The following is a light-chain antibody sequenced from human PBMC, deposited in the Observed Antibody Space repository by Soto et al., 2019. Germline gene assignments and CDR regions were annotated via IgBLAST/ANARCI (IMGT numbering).Light chain of an antibody. CDR3: HQYYSSPLT. CDR2: GAS. CDR1: QSLSSNY. V-gene: IGKV3-20*01. Sequence: EIVLTQSPGTLSLSPGQRATLSCRASQSLSSNYLAWYQQKPGLAPRLLIYGASSRATGIPDRFSGSASGTDFTLTISSLQAEDVAVYYCHQYYSSPLTFGGGTNVEIK. J-gene: IGKJ4*01.